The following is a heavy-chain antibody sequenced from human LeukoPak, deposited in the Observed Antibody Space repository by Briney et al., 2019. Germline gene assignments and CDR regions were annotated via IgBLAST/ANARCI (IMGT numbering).Heavy chain of an antibody. V-gene: IGHV1-2*02. D-gene: IGHD2-21*02. CDR3: ARAPAFAYCGGDCYSDPFDY. CDR2: INPNSGGT. CDR1: GYTFTGYY. Sequence: GASVKVSCKASGYTFTGYYMHWVRQAPGQGLEWMGWINPNSGGTNYAQKFQGRVTMTRDTSICTAYMELSRLRSDDTAVYYCARAPAFAYCGGDCYSDPFDYWGQGTLVTVSS. J-gene: IGHJ4*02.